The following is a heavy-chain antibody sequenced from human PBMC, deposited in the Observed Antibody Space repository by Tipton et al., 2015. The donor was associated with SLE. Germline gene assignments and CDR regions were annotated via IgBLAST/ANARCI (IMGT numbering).Heavy chain of an antibody. D-gene: IGHD6-13*01. CDR3: ARGRLTGGIRDYLDS. CDR1: GFTFVTYD. V-gene: IGHV3-48*03. CDR2: ISGTGNTI. J-gene: IGHJ4*02. Sequence: GSLRLSCAASGFTFVTYDMHWVRQAPGKGLEWISYISGTGNTIYYTDSVKGRFTISRDNAKNSLSLQVNSLRAEDSALYYCARGRLTGGIRDYLDSWGQGTLVTVSS.